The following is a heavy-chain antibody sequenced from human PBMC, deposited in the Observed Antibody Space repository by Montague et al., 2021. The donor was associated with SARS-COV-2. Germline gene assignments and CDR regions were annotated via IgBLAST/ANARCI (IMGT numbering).Heavy chain of an antibody. Sequence: SETLSLTCSVSGDSITNYYWTWIRQPAGKGLEWIGRMHFTGKTNYSPFFSSRLTMSADTSKNQFSLKLTSVTAADTAIYFCAGDRFDFGAGRQGTIDFWGQGTLVTVSS. CDR2: MHFTGKT. D-gene: IGHD4/OR15-4a*01. CDR1: GDSITNYY. CDR3: AGDRFDFGAGRQGTIDF. J-gene: IGHJ4*02. V-gene: IGHV4-4*07.